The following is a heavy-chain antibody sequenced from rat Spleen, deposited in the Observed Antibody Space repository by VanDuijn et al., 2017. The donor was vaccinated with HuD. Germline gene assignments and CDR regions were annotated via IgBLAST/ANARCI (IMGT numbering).Heavy chain of an antibody. V-gene: IGHV5-7*01. Sequence: EVQLVESGGGLVQPGRSLKLSCAASGFTFSDYNMAWVRQAPKKGLEWVATISSDGGRNFYRDSVKGRFTISRDNAKSSLYLQMDSLRSGDTAMYYCTRHAREPYKWFAYWGQGTLVTVSS. D-gene: IGHD3-2*01. CDR1: GFTFSDYN. CDR3: TRHAREPYKWFAY. CDR2: ISSDGGRN. J-gene: IGHJ3*01.